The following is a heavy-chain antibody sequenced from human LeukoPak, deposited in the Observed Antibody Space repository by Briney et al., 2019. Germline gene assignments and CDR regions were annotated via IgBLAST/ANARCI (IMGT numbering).Heavy chain of an antibody. V-gene: IGHV4-59*01. Sequence: EPSETLSLTCTVSGGSISSYYWSWIRQPPGKGLEWVGYIYYSGSTNYNPSLKSRVTISVDTSKNQFSLRLRSVTAADTAVYYCARVTGYMIEDYFDYWGQGTLVTVSS. CDR3: ARVTGYMIEDYFDY. CDR2: IYYSGST. D-gene: IGHD3-22*01. J-gene: IGHJ4*02. CDR1: GGSISSYY.